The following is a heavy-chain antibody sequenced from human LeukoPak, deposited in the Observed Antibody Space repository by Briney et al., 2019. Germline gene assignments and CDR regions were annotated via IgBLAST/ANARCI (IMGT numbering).Heavy chain of an antibody. CDR3: ARNRPTQEMDY. D-gene: IGHD5-24*01. CDR2: ISSSSSYI. CDR1: GFTFSSYA. V-gene: IGHV3-21*01. J-gene: IGHJ4*02. Sequence: GGSLRLSCAGSGFTFSSYAMSWVRQAPGKGLEWVSSISSSSSYIYYADSVKGRFTISRDNAKNSLYLQMNSLRAEDTAVYYCARNRPTQEMDYWGQGTLVTVSS.